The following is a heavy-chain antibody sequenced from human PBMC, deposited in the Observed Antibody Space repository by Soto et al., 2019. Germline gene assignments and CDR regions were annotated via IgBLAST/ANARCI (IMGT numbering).Heavy chain of an antibody. CDR3: AKTRGAMIYAISVYGMDV. CDR1: GFSFSSFA. J-gene: IGHJ6*02. Sequence: EVQLLESGGGFIHPGGSLRLSCAASGFSFSSFAMNWVRQAPGKGLEWVSIISGSADSTFYADSVKVQFTISRDNSKSTLYLQINSLRAEDTAVYYCAKTRGAMIYAISVYGMDVWGQGTTVTVSS. CDR2: ISGSADST. D-gene: IGHD2-8*01. V-gene: IGHV3-23*01.